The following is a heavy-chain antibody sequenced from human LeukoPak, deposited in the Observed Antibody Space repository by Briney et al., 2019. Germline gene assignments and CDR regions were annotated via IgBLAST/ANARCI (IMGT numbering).Heavy chain of an antibody. D-gene: IGHD3-10*01. J-gene: IGHJ4*02. Sequence: SETLSLTCTVSGGSISSYYWSWIRQPAGKGLEWIGRIYTSGSTNYNPSLKSRVTISVDTSKNQFSLKLSSVTAADTAVYYCARHARTYYYGSGSPMGYWGQGTLVTVSS. CDR1: GGSISSYY. CDR2: IYTSGST. V-gene: IGHV4-4*07. CDR3: ARHARTYYYGSGSPMGY.